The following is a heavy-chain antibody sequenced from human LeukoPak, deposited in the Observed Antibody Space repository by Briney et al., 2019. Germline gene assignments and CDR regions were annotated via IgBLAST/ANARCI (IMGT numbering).Heavy chain of an antibody. J-gene: IGHJ4*02. Sequence: PGGPRRLSCAASGFTFSSYWMHWVPRAPGKGLVWFSRIISDGSNTNYAAYVKGRFTISRDNAKNTLYLQMNSLRVEDTAVYHCARDGPEENGSPLDYWGQGTLVTVSS. CDR2: IISDGSNT. V-gene: IGHV3-74*01. D-gene: IGHD3-10*01. CDR3: ARDGPEENGSPLDY. CDR1: GFTFSSYW.